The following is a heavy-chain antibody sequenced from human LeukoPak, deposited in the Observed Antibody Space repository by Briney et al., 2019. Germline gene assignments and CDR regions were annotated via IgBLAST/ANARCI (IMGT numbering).Heavy chain of an antibody. D-gene: IGHD5-18*01. CDR2: INHSGST. V-gene: IGHV4-34*01. CDR3: ARDTAILDY. J-gene: IGHJ4*02. Sequence: SETLSLTCAVYGGSFSGYYWSWIRKPPGKGLEWIGEINHSGSTNYNPSLRSRVTISVDTSKNQLSLKLSSVTAADTAVYYCARDTAILDYWGQGTQVTVSS. CDR1: GGSFSGYY.